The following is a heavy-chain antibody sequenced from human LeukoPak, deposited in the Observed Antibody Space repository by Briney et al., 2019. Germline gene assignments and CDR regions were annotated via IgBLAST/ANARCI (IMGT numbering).Heavy chain of an antibody. CDR1: GFIFAGYT. Sequence: PRGSLRLSCAGSGFIFAGYTMNWVRQAPGKGLQWLAYISPSGGNTLYADSVKGRFTISRDNVKNVVYLQMNSLTPEDTALHYCASRRSGWPNDAFDIWGQGTMVTVTS. V-gene: IGHV3-48*01. CDR2: ISPSGGNT. CDR3: ASRRSGWPNDAFDI. J-gene: IGHJ3*02. D-gene: IGHD6-19*01.